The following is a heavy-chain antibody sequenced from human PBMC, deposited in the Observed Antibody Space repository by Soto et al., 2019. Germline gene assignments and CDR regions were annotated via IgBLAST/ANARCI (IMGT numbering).Heavy chain of an antibody. V-gene: IGHV3-7*01. Sequence: EVQLVESGGGLVQPGGSLRLSCATSGFTFGDYWMSWVRQAPGKRLEWVANTKQDESEKYYVGSVRGRFTISRGNRQNTLYLQMNRPRAQAPALYFCVREGDRGFFSWGQGTLVTVSS. D-gene: IGHD3-10*01. CDR2: TKQDESEK. CDR3: VREGDRGFFS. CDR1: GFTFGDYW. J-gene: IGHJ5*02.